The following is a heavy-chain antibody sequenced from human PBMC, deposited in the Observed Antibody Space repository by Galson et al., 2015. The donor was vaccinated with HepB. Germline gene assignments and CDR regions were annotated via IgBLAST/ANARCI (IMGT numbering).Heavy chain of an antibody. D-gene: IGHD2-15*01. Sequence: SVKVSCKASGGTFSSYAISWVRQAPGQGLEWMGGIIPIFGTANYAQKFQGRVTITADESTSTAYMELSSLRSEDTAVYYCARDSGYCSGGSCYFNYWGQGTLVTVSS. V-gene: IGHV1-69*13. CDR2: IIPIFGTA. CDR1: GGTFSSYA. J-gene: IGHJ4*02. CDR3: ARDSGYCSGGSCYFNY.